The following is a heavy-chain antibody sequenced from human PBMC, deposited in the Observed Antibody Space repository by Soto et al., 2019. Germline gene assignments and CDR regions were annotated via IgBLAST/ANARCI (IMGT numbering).Heavy chain of an antibody. CDR2: IYYSGST. CDR3: ARVDYGGKEYGMDV. J-gene: IGHJ6*02. V-gene: IGHV4-59*01. Sequence: PSETLSLTCTVSGGSISSYYWSWIRQPPGKGLEWIGYIYYSGSTNYNPSLKSRVTISVDTSKNQFSLKLSSVTAADTAVYYCARVDYGGKEYGMDVWGQGTTVTVSS. D-gene: IGHD4-17*01. CDR1: GGSISSYY.